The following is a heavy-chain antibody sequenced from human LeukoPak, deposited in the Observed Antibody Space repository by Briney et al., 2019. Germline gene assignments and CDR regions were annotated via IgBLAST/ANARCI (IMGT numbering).Heavy chain of an antibody. Sequence: SETLSLTCTVSDGSTSSYYWSWIRQPPGKGLEWIGFIYYSGSTNYNPSLKSRVTISVDTSKNQFSLKLSSVTAADTAVYYCARVDGVENYFDYWGQGTLVTVSS. J-gene: IGHJ4*02. CDR1: DGSTSSYY. D-gene: IGHD3-3*01. CDR2: IYYSGST. V-gene: IGHV4-59*01. CDR3: ARVDGVENYFDY.